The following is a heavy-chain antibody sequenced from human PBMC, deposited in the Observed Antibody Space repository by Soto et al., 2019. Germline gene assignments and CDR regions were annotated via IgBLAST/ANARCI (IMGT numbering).Heavy chain of an antibody. Sequence: SETLSLTCAVSCGSISSGGYSWSWIRQPPGKGLEWIGYIYHSGSTYYNPSLKSRVTISVDRSKNQFSLKLNSMTAADTAVYYCARHNYGSGSTYFDYWGQGTLVTVSS. D-gene: IGHD3-10*01. V-gene: IGHV4-30-2*01. CDR1: CGSISSGGYS. CDR2: IYHSGST. J-gene: IGHJ4*02. CDR3: ARHNYGSGSTYFDY.